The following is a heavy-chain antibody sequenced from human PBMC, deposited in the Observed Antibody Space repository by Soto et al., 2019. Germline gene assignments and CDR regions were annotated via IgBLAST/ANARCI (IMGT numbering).Heavy chain of an antibody. V-gene: IGHV1-3*01. CDR2: INAGNGNT. CDR1: GYTFTSYA. D-gene: IGHD2-15*01. J-gene: IGHJ5*02. Sequence: ASVKVSCKASGYTFTSYAMHWVRQAPGQRLEWMGWINAGNGNTKYSQKFQGRVTITRDTSASTAYMELSSLISEDTAVYYCAREKYIVVVVAANNWFDPWGQGTLVTVSS. CDR3: AREKYIVVVVAANNWFDP.